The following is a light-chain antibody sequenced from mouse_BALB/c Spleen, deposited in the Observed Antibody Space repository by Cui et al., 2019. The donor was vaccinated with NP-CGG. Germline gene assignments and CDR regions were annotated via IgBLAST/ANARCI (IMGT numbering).Light chain of an antibody. J-gene: IGLJ1*01. CDR3: ALWYSNHWV. CDR2: GTN. V-gene: IGLV1*01. CDR1: TVAVTTSNY. Sequence: QAVVTQESALTTSPGETVTLTCRSSTVAVTTSNYANWAQEKPDHLFTGLIGGTNNRAPGVPARFSGSLIGDKAALTITGAQTEDEAIYFCALWYSNHWVFGGGTKLTVL.